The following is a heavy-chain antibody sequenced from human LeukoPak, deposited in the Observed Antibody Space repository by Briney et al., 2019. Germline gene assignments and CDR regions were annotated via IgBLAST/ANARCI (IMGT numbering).Heavy chain of an antibody. V-gene: IGHV3-7*01. D-gene: IGHD4-17*01. CDR1: GFTFSSYW. CDR3: ARDRGDYFASHFDY. Sequence: GGSLRLSCAAFGFTFSSYWMSWVRQAPGKGLEWVANIKQDGSEKYYVDSVKGRFTISRDNAKNSLYLQMNSLRAEDTAVYYCARDRGDYFASHFDYWGQGTLVTVSS. J-gene: IGHJ4*02. CDR2: IKQDGSEK.